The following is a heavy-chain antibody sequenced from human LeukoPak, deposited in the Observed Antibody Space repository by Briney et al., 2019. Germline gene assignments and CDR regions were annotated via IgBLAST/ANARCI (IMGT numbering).Heavy chain of an antibody. Sequence: GGSLRLSCAASGFTLINYGMHWVRQAPGKGLEWVAVISYVGTNKYYADSVKGRFTISRDNSKNTLYLQMNSLKTDDTAVYYCANYGDYQYFDYWGQGTPVTVSS. CDR1: GFTLINYG. V-gene: IGHV3-30*18. J-gene: IGHJ4*02. CDR2: ISYVGTNK. CDR3: ANYGDYQYFDY. D-gene: IGHD4-17*01.